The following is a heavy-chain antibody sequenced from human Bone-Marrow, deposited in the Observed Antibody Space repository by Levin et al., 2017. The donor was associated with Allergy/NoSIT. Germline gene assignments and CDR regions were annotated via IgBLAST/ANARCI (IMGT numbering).Heavy chain of an antibody. CDR1: GFIVSNSY. Sequence: TGGSLRLSCAASGFIVSNSYMSWVRQAPGKGLEWVSVIYSVGSTYYADSVKGRFTISRDNSKNTLYLQMNSLRAEDTAIYYCATFYGSGTPRYFDYWGQGTLVTVSS. D-gene: IGHD3-10*01. V-gene: IGHV3-53*01. CDR2: IYSVGST. J-gene: IGHJ4*02. CDR3: ATFYGSGTPRYFDY.